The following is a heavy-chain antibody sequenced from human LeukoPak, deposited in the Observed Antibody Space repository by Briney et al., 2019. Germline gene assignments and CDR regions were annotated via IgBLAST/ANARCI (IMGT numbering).Heavy chain of an antibody. Sequence: QSGGSLRLSCAASGFTVSSNYMSWVRQAPGKGLEWVSVIYSGGSTYYADSVKGRFTISRDNSKNTLYLQMNSLRAEDTAVYYCARGADYDFWSGYYSIGMDVWGQGTTVTVSS. J-gene: IGHJ6*02. CDR3: ARGADYDFWSGYYSIGMDV. CDR2: IYSGGST. D-gene: IGHD3-3*01. CDR1: GFTVSSNY. V-gene: IGHV3-53*01.